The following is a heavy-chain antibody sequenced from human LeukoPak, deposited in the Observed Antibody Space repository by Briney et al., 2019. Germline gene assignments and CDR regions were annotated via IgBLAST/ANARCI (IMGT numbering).Heavy chain of an antibody. D-gene: IGHD3-10*01. CDR2: ISWNSGSI. V-gene: IGHV3-9*03. J-gene: IGHJ4*02. Sequence: GRSLRLSCAASGFTFDDYAMHWVRQAPGKGLEWVSGISWNSGSIGYADSVKGRFTISRDNAKNSLYLQMNSLRAEDMALYYCARGDCDGSYFDYWGQGTLVTVSS. CDR1: GFTFDDYA. CDR3: ARGDCDGSYFDY.